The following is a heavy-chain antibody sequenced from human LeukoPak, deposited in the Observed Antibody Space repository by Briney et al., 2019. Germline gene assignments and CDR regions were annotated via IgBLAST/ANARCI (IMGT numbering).Heavy chain of an antibody. CDR3: ATFSWGSFDY. J-gene: IGHJ4*02. V-gene: IGHV4-59*01. Sequence: PSETLSLTCTVSGGSISSYYWSWIRQPPGEGLEWIGYIFYSGSTNYNPSLKSRVTISVDTSKNQFSLKLSSVTAADTAVYYSATFSWGSFDYWGQGTLVTVSS. CDR2: IFYSGST. D-gene: IGHD3-16*01. CDR1: GGSISSYY.